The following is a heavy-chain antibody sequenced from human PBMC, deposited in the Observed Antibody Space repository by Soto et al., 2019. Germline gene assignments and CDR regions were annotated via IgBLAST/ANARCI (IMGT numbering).Heavy chain of an antibody. CDR1: VYKYSING. V-gene: IGHV1-18*01. D-gene: IGHD3-22*01. J-gene: IGHJ4*02. CDR3: ARVNEGVYYDSLGDFDY. CDR2: ISTYNGKT. Sequence: ASVNVSCKSSVYKYSINGITCLRQAPEQRVEWLEWISTYNGKTIYAQTLQDRVTMTIDASTSAAYLELRSLSSDDTALYYCARVNEGVYYDSLGDFDYWGQGTLVTVSS.